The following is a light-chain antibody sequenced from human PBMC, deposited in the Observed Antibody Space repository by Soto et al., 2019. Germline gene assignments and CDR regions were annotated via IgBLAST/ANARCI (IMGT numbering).Light chain of an antibody. CDR1: QDIRSA. CDR3: LLDFSYFWA. V-gene: IGKV1-6*02. CDR2: AAS. Sequence: IHMTQSPSSLSGSVVDRLTITFRASQDIRSALGWYQQKPGKVPKLLIYAASTLQSGVPSRFSGSGSGTDFTLTISSLQPEDFATYYCLLDFSYFWAFGQGTKVDIK. J-gene: IGKJ1*01.